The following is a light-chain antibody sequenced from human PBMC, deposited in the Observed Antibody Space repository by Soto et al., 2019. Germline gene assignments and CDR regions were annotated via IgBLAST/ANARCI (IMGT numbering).Light chain of an antibody. V-gene: IGLV2-8*01. CDR2: EVS. CDR3: SSYAGSNNLGV. J-gene: IGLJ3*02. Sequence: QSALTQPPSASGSPGQSVTISCTGTSSDVGCYNYVSWYQQYPGKAPKLMIYEVSKRPSGVPDRFSGSKSGNTASLTVSGLQTEDEADYYCSSYAGSNNLGVFGGGTKVTVL. CDR1: SSDVGCYNY.